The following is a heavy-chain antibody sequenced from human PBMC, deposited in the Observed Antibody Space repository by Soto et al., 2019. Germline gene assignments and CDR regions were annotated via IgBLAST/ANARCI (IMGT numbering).Heavy chain of an antibody. V-gene: IGHV4-59*02. Sequence: QVQLRESGPGLVKPSETLSLTCNLSGGYVTSYYWSWLRQTPGKGLEWLGYIYHTGRGDYNPSLEGRVTFSADPPKNQFSLTLRSVTVADTAVYYCARAMIGNGGRGWVDPWGQGIFVTVSS. CDR1: GGYVTSYY. CDR2: IYHTGRG. CDR3: ARAMIGNGGRGWVDP. D-gene: IGHD2-8*01. J-gene: IGHJ5*02.